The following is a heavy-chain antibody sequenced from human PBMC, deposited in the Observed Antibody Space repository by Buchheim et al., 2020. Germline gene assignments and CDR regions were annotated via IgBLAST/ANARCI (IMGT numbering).Heavy chain of an antibody. D-gene: IGHD1-20*01. V-gene: IGHV3-48*01. Sequence: EVQLVESGGGLVQPGGSLRLSCAASGFTFSSYSMNWVRQAPGKGLEWVSYISNSSSTIYYADSVKGRFTISIDNAKNSLYLQMNSLRAEDTAVYYCARDRNWNWFDPWGQGTL. CDR3: ARDRNWNWFDP. J-gene: IGHJ5*02. CDR1: GFTFSSYS. CDR2: ISNSSSTI.